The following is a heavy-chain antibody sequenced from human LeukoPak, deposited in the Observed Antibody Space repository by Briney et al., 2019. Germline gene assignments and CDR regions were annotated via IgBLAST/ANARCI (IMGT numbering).Heavy chain of an antibody. CDR3: AKDLPGEGGWNY. V-gene: IGHV3-23*01. CDR2: ISGSGGST. D-gene: IGHD3-10*01. Sequence: PGGSLRPSFAAPGFTFSSFAMSWVRQAPGKGLGGGSAISGSGGSTYYADSVKGRFTISRDNSKNTLYLQMNSLRAEDTAVYYCAKDLPGEGGWNYWGQGTLVTVSS. J-gene: IGHJ4*02. CDR1: GFTFSSFA.